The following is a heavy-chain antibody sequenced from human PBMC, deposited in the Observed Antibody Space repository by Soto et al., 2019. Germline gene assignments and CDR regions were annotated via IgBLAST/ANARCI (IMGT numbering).Heavy chain of an antibody. Sequence: QVQLVQSGAEVKKPGASVKVSCKASGYTFSSYGISWVRQAPGQGLEWMGWISAFNYNTNYAQKLQGRVTMTTDTXXSTAYMRVRSRRSDDTAVYYCARAGGRNYYYGMDVWGQGTTVTVS. J-gene: IGHJ6*02. V-gene: IGHV1-18*01. CDR3: ARAGGRNYYYGMDV. D-gene: IGHD2-8*02. CDR1: GYTFSSYG. CDR2: ISAFNYNT.